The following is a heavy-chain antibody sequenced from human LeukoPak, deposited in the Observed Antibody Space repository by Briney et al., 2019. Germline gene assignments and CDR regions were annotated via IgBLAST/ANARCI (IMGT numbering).Heavy chain of an antibody. CDR2: ISWNSGSI. CDR3: ARDGCSSTSCHPLDY. D-gene: IGHD2-2*01. Sequence: SLRLSCAASGFTFDDYAMHWVRQAPGKGLEWVSGISWNSGSIGYGDSVKGRFTLSRDNAKNSLYLQMNSLRVEDTALYYCARDGCSSTSCHPLDYWGQGTLVTVSS. V-gene: IGHV3-9*01. CDR1: GFTFDDYA. J-gene: IGHJ4*02.